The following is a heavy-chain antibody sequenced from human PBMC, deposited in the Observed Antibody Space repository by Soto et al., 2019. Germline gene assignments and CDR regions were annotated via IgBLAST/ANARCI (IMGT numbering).Heavy chain of an antibody. Sequence: QVTLKESGPVLVKPTETLTLTCSVSGFSLTHGRMGVSWIRQPPGKALEWLAHFFSDAERSYSTSMQSRLNMYKDSSGSQVVLTMTNMAPADTATYYCARMDGDYNYYGLDVWGHGIAVTVSS. CDR1: GFSLTHGRMG. D-gene: IGHD4-17*01. CDR3: ARMDGDYNYYGLDV. J-gene: IGHJ6*02. V-gene: IGHV2-26*01. CDR2: FFSDAER.